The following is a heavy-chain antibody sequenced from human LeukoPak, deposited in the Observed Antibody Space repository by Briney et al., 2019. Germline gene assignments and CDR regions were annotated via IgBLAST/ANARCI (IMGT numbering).Heavy chain of an antibody. CDR2: ISKSGDHI. CDR3: ATSWGPDTSAFRWGRDGMDV. CDR1: GLTFNNYA. J-gene: IGHJ6*02. V-gene: IGHV3-23*01. Sequence: GGSLRLSCAVSGLTFNNYAMSWVRQAPGKGLEWVSAISKSGDHIYYAASAKGRFTIYRDNSKNTQYLQMNSLRAEDTAVYYCATSWGPDTSAFRWGRDGMDVWGQGTTVIVS. D-gene: IGHD3-16*01.